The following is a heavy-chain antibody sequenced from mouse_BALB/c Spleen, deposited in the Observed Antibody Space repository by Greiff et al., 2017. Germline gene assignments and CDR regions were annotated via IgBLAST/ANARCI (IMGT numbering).Heavy chain of an antibody. CDR2: ISYSGST. V-gene: IGHV3-8*02. Sequence: VQLQQSGPSLVTPSQTLSLTCSVTGDSITSGYLNWIRKFPGNKLEYMGYISYSGSTYYNPSLKSRISITRYTSKNQYYLQLNSVTTGDTATYYCARYKGSPCCYAMDDWGQGTSVSVSS. J-gene: IGHJ4*01. CDR1: GDSITSGY. CDR3: ARYKGSPCCYAMDD.